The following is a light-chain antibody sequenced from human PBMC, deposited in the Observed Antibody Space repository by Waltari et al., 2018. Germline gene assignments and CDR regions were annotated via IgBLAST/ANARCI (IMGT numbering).Light chain of an antibody. J-gene: IGKJ4*01. CDR2: AAS. CDR3: QHHGSSPP. CDR1: QSLSSNY. Sequence: EIVLTQSPGTLSLSPGESATLSCRASQSLSSNYVAWYQQKPGQPPRLLISAASRRATGLPDRFSGSGSGTDFTLTIRRLEPGDFAVYYCQHHGSSPPFGGGTKVEI. V-gene: IGKV3-20*01.